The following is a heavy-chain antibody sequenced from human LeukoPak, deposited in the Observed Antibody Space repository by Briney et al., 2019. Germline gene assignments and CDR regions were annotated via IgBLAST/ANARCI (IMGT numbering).Heavy chain of an antibody. CDR2: LFYSGST. V-gene: IGHV4-59*01. Sequence: SETLSLTCTVSGGSISSYYWSWIRQPPGKGLEWIAYLFYSGSTDYNPSLESRVTISVDTSKNQFSLKLRSVTAADTAVYYCATVAVIRGVTYFDYWGQGTLVTVSS. J-gene: IGHJ4*02. CDR3: ATVAVIRGVTYFDY. D-gene: IGHD3-10*01. CDR1: GGSISSYY.